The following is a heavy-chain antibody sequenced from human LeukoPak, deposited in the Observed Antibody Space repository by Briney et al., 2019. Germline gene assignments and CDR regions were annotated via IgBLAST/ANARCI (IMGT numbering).Heavy chain of an antibody. CDR1: GFIFSSYE. Sequence: PGGSLRLSCAASGFIFSSYEMNWVRQAPGKGLEWVSYISSSGSTIYYADSVKGRFTISRDNAKNSLYLQMNSMRAEDTAVYYFARETSTGVFLDYWGQGTLVTVSS. V-gene: IGHV3-48*03. CDR3: ARETSTGVFLDY. D-gene: IGHD3-10*01. J-gene: IGHJ4*02. CDR2: ISSSGSTI.